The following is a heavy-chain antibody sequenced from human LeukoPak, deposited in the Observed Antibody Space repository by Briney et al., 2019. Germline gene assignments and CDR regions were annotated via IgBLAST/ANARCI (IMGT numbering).Heavy chain of an antibody. Sequence: SETLSLTCAVSGGSLSGYYWSWIRQPPGKGLEWIGEINPGGITNYSPSFKSRVTISADTSKSQFSLEVRSVTAADTAMFYCARALSTVTTYFDSWGQGTLLTVSP. V-gene: IGHV4-34*01. D-gene: IGHD4-17*01. CDR1: GGSLSGYY. CDR2: INPGGIT. J-gene: IGHJ4*02. CDR3: ARALSTVTTYFDS.